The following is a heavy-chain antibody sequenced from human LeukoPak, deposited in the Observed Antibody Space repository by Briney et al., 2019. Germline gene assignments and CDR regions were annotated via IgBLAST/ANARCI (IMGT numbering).Heavy chain of an antibody. CDR3: ARGDLVVVPAAVPYYYYMDV. J-gene: IGHJ6*03. CDR1: GGTFSSYA. CDR2: IIPIFGTA. Sequence: ASVKVSCKASGGTFSSYAISWVRQAPGQGLEWMRGIIPIFGTANYAQKFQGRVTITADKSTSTAYMELSSLRSEDTAVYYCARGDLVVVPAAVPYYYYMDVWGKGTTVTVSS. D-gene: IGHD2-2*01. V-gene: IGHV1-69*06.